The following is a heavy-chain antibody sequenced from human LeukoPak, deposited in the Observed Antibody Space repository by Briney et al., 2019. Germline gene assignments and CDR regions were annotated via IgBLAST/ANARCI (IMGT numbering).Heavy chain of an antibody. V-gene: IGHV1-3*01. Sequence: PRASVKVSCKASGYTFTSYAMHWARQAPGQRLEWMGWINAGNGNTKYSQKFQGRVTITRDTSASTAYMELSSLRSEDTAVYYCARANWNGGWFDPWGQGTLVTVSS. CDR3: ARANWNGGWFDP. J-gene: IGHJ5*02. CDR1: GYTFTSYA. D-gene: IGHD1-20*01. CDR2: INAGNGNT.